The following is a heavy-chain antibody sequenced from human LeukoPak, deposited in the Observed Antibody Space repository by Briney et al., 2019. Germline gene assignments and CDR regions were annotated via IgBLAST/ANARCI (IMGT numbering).Heavy chain of an antibody. CDR1: GFTFSSYE. V-gene: IGHV3-48*03. J-gene: IGHJ4*02. CDR3: ASGPAFGVWGSFLHY. Sequence: GGSLRLSCAASGFTFSSYEMNWVRQAPGKGLEWVSHISSSGNTIHYADSVKGRFTVSRDNAKNSVYLQMNSLRAEDTAVYYCASGPAFGVWGSFLHYWGQGTLVTVSS. D-gene: IGHD3-16*01. CDR2: ISSSGNTI.